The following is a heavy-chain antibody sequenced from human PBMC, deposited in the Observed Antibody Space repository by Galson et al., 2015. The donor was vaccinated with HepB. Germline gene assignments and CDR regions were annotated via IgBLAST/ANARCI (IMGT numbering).Heavy chain of an antibody. Sequence: SLRLSCAASGFTFSSYSMNWVRQAPEKGLEWVSSISSSSSYIYYADSVKGRFTISRDNAKNSLYLQMNSLRAEDTAVYYCARDHWAWGITMVRGVLFDLWGRGTLVTVSS. CDR1: GFTFSSYS. V-gene: IGHV3-21*01. D-gene: IGHD3-10*01. CDR2: ISSSSSYI. J-gene: IGHJ2*01. CDR3: ARDHWAWGITMVRGVLFDL.